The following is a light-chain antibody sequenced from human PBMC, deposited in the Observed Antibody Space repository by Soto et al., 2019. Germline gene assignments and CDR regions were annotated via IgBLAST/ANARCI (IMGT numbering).Light chain of an antibody. CDR2: VAS. Sequence: EIVLTQSPGTLSLSPGERATLSCRASQSVSSSYLAWYQQKPGQAPRLLIYVASSRATGIPDRFSGSGSGTDFTLTISRLEPEDFAVYYCQQYGSSPTTFGQGTKV. CDR3: QQYGSSPTT. J-gene: IGKJ1*01. V-gene: IGKV3-20*01. CDR1: QSVSSSY.